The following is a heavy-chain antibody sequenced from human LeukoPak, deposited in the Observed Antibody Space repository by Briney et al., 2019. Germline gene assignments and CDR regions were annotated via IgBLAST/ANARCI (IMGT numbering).Heavy chain of an antibody. V-gene: IGHV4-38-2*02. CDR2: IYHSGST. CDR3: ARANSIAVAGIGDFDY. Sequence: SETLSLTCTVSGYSISSGYYWGWIRQPPGKGLEWIGSIYHSGSTYYNPSLKSRVTISVDTSKNQFSLKPSSVTAADTAVYYCARANSIAVAGIGDFDYWGQGTLVTVSS. CDR1: GYSISSGYY. J-gene: IGHJ4*02. D-gene: IGHD6-19*01.